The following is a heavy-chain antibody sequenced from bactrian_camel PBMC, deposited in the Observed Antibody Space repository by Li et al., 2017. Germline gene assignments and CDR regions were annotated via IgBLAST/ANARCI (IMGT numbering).Heavy chain of an antibody. D-gene: IGHD6*01. CDR2: IRTAGGNGVR. Sequence: QVQLVESGGGSVQAGGSQRLSCAASGYDGTMYCVAWFRQAPGKEREAVAAIRTAGGNGVRYYADSVKGRFTISRDNVPDTLLHLQMTDLKPEDTAMYYCATDSSLIRREGCTVAAEFLGTWGQGTQVTVS. V-gene: IGHV3S1*01. CDR3: ATDSSLIRREGCTVAAEFLGT. J-gene: IGHJ4*01. CDR1: GYDGTMYC.